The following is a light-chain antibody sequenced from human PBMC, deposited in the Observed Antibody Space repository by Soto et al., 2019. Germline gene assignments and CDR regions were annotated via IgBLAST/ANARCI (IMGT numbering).Light chain of an antibody. CDR1: QSITAR. J-gene: IGKJ5*01. V-gene: IGKV1-5*01. CDR2: DAS. CDR3: QQYNSYSIT. Sequence: DIQLTQSPSTLSASVADRVTITCRASQSITARLAWYQQKPGKAPKLLIYDASILERGVPSRFSGSGYGTEFTLTIRSLQPDDFATYYCQQYNSYSITCGQGTRLEIK.